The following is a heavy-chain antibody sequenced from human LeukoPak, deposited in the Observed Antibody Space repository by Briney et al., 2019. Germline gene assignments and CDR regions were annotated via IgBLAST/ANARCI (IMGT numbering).Heavy chain of an antibody. Sequence: PGGSLRLSCAASGFTFSSYAMSWVRQAPGKGLEWVSTVSGGGGTTYYADSVKGRFTISRDNSKNTLYLQMNSLRAEDTAVYYCAKGASYDLLTGFPYWGQGTLVTVSS. CDR2: VSGGGGTT. V-gene: IGHV3-23*01. CDR3: AKGASYDLLTGFPY. CDR1: GFTFSSYA. J-gene: IGHJ4*02. D-gene: IGHD3-9*01.